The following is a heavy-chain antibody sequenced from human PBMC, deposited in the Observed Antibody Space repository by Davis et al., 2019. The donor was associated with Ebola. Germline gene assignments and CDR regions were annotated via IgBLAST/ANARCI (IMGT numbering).Heavy chain of an antibody. CDR1: GFTFDDYA. CDR3: ARPIDYGGNAPSD. Sequence: SLKISCAASGFTFDDYAMHWVRQAPGKGLEWVSGINWNSGSRGYADSVKGRFTISRDNAKNSLYLQMNSLRAEDTALYYCARPIDYGGNAPSDWGQGTLVTVSS. V-gene: IGHV3-9*01. CDR2: INWNSGSR. J-gene: IGHJ4*02. D-gene: IGHD4-23*01.